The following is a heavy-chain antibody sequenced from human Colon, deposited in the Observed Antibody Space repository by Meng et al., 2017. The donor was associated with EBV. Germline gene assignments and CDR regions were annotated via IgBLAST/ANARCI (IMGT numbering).Heavy chain of an antibody. CDR2: IYHSGST. CDR3: ARRRGGSGRDC. Sequence: PLEEWSQSQSKPPEPLSLPCPLSGGSISSSPYSWCWVRQPPGKGLQWIGTIYHSGSTSYNPSLQSRVTMFVDTSKNQFSLMLTSVTATDTAVYYCARRRGGSGRDCWGQGTLVTVSS. D-gene: IGHD3-10*01. CDR1: GGSISSSPYS. V-gene: IGHV4-39*01. J-gene: IGHJ4*02.